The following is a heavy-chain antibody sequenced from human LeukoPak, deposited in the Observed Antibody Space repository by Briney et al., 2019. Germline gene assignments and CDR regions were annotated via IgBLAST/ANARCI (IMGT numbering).Heavy chain of an antibody. Sequence: PGGSLRLSCAASGFAFSNFWMSWVRQAPGRGLEWVANIKQDATEAYYVDSMRGRFTISRDNAKNSLYLQMNSLRAEDTAVYYCARDILTGYDYWGQGILVTVSS. CDR1: GFAFSNFW. CDR2: IKQDATEA. J-gene: IGHJ4*02. V-gene: IGHV3-7*01. CDR3: ARDILTGYDY. D-gene: IGHD3-9*01.